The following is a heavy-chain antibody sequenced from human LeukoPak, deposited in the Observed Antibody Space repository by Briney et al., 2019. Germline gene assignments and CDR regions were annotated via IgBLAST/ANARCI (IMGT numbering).Heavy chain of an antibody. D-gene: IGHD6-13*01. Sequence: SVKVSCKASGYTFTSYGISWVRQAPGQGLEWMGGIIPIFGTANYAQKFQGRVTITTDESTSTAYMELSSLRSEDTAVYYCARADSSRGLYYYYMDVWGKGTTVTVSS. CDR2: IIPIFGTA. J-gene: IGHJ6*03. CDR3: ARADSSRGLYYYYMDV. V-gene: IGHV1-69*05. CDR1: GYTFTSYG.